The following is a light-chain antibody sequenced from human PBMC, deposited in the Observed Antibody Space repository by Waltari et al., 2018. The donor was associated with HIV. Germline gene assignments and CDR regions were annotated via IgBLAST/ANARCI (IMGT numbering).Light chain of an antibody. CDR2: DVS. CDR1: SSDLGGYNS. J-gene: IGLJ3*02. CDR3: SSYTSSSTLEV. Sequence: QSALTQPASVSGSPGQSIPISCTGTSSDLGGYNSVSWYQQHPGKAPKRMIYDVSNRPSGVSNRFSGSKSGNTASLTISGLQAEDEADYYCSSYTSSSTLEVFGGGTKLTVL. V-gene: IGLV2-14*03.